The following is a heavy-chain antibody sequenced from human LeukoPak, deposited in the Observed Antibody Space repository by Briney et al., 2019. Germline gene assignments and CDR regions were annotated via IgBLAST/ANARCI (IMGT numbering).Heavy chain of an antibody. D-gene: IGHD1-1*01. V-gene: IGHV1-2*02. CDR1: GYTFTGYY. CDR2: INTNSGGT. CDR3: ARAQERQYYYYYYMDV. J-gene: IGHJ6*03. Sequence: ASVKVSCKASGYTFTGYYMHWVRQAPGQGLEWIGWINTNSGGTNYAQKFQGRVTMTRDKSISTAYMELSRLRSDDTAVYYCARAQERQYYYYYYMDVWGKGTTVTVSS.